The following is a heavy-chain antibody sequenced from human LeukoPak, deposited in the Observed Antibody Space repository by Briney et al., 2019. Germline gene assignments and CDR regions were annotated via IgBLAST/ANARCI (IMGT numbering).Heavy chain of an antibody. D-gene: IGHD3-16*01. J-gene: IGHJ4*02. CDR2: TYYRSKWYN. V-gene: IGHV6-1*01. CDR1: GDXVSSNSAA. Sequence: SQTLSLTCAISGDXVSSNSAAWNWIRQSPSRGLEWLGRTYYRSKWYNDYAVSVRGRITINPDTSKNQFSLQLNSVTPEDTAVYYCVRDGEGGLDYFDHWGQGTLVTVSS. CDR3: VRDGEGGLDYFDH.